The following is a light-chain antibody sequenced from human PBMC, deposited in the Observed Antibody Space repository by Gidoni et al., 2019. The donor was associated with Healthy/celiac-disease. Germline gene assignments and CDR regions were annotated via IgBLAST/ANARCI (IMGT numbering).Light chain of an antibody. V-gene: IGKV1-5*03. J-gene: IGKJ1*01. Sequence: DIQMTQSPSTLSASVGDRVTITCRASQSISSWLAWYQQKPGKAPKLLIYKASSLESGVPSRFSGSGSGTELTLTISSLQPDDFATYYCQQYNSYWTFXQXTKVEIK. CDR3: QQYNSYWT. CDR1: QSISSW. CDR2: KAS.